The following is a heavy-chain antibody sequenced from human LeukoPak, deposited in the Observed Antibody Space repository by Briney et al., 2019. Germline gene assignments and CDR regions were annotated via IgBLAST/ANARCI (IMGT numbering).Heavy chain of an antibody. Sequence: APVKVSCKASGYTFTSYGIRWVRQAPGQGLEWMGWISAYNGNTNYAQKLQGRVTMTTDTSTSTAYMELRSLRSDDTAVYYCARWGPTVTNYYYYGMDVWGQGTTVTVSS. J-gene: IGHJ6*02. D-gene: IGHD4-17*01. CDR1: GYTFTSYG. CDR3: ARWGPTVTNYYYYGMDV. V-gene: IGHV1-18*01. CDR2: ISAYNGNT.